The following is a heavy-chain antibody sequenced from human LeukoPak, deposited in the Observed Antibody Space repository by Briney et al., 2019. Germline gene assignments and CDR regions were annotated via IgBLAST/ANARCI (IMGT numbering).Heavy chain of an antibody. CDR3: ASLDSSGYYYWYFDL. CDR2: IIPIFGTA. J-gene: IGHJ2*01. V-gene: IGHV1-69*13. Sequence: SVKVSCKASGCTFSSYAISWVRQAPGQGLEWMGGIIPIFGTANYAQKFQGRVTITADESTSTAYMELSSLRPEDTAVYYCASLDSSGYYYWYFDLWGRGTLVTVSS. CDR1: GCTFSSYA. D-gene: IGHD3-22*01.